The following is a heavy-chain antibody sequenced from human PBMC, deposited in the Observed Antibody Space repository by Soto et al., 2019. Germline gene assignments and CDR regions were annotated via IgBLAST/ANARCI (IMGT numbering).Heavy chain of an antibody. CDR1: GFSLSTFAMG. J-gene: IGHJ3*02. V-gene: IGHV2-5*01. CDR3: AQQPRDYRSSWSAFDI. D-gene: IGHD6-13*01. CDR2: IYWNDDK. Sequence: QITLKESGPTVVKPTQTLTLTCTFSGFSLSTFAMGVGWIRQPPGKALDWLAVIYWNDDKYYSPSVKSRFTISKDTSKNQVVLTMTNMDPVDTGTYYCAQQPRDYRSSWSAFDIWGQGTTVTVSS.